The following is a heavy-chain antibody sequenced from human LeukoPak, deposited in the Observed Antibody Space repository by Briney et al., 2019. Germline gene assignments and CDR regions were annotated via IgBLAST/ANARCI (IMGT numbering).Heavy chain of an antibody. CDR2: IRSKAYGGTT. CDR1: GFTFSNYA. V-gene: IGHV3-49*04. Sequence: GGSLRLSCAASGFTFSNYAMNWVRQAPGKGLEWVGFIRSKAYGGTTEYAASVKGRFTISRDDSKSIAYLQMNSLKTEDTAVYYCTRYESVLLWFGNWFDPWGQGTPVTVSS. CDR3: TRYESVLLWFGNWFDP. J-gene: IGHJ5*02. D-gene: IGHD3-10*01.